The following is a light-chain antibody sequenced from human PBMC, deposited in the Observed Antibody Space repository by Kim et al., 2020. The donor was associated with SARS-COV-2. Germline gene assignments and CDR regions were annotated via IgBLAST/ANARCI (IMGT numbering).Light chain of an antibody. CDR1: QYISNY. J-gene: IGKJ1*01. CDR2: AAS. CDR3: QKCDSAPWT. V-gene: IGKV1-27*01. Sequence: AAVGDRVHITCRESQYISNYLAWFQLKPGKAPKLLIYAASALQPGVPSRFSGSGSGTDFTLTVTSLQPEDVATYYSQKCDSAPWTFGQGTKVDIK.